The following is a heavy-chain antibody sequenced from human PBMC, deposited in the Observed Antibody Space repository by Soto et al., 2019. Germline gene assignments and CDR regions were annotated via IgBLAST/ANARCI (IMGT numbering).Heavy chain of an antibody. CDR2: IYHYGST. D-gene: IGHD3-10*01. J-gene: IGHJ5*02. V-gene: IGHV4-30-2*01. Sequence: SETMYLTCAVSGGSISSGGYFWSWIRQPPGKGLEWIGYIYHYGSTYYNPSLKSRVTISVDRSKNQFSLKLSSVTAADTAVYYCARGLGPWGQGTLVTVSS. CDR1: GGSISSGGYF. CDR3: ARGLGP.